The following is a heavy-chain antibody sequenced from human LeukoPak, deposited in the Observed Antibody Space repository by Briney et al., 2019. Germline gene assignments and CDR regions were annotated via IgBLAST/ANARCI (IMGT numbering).Heavy chain of an antibody. J-gene: IGHJ2*01. D-gene: IGHD3-22*01. CDR2: IYYSGST. CDR1: GGSIISYY. V-gene: IGHV4-59*01. Sequence: KPSETLSLTCTVSGGSIISYYWSWIRQPPGKGLEWIGYIYYSGSTNYNPSLKSRVTISVDTSKNQFSLKLSSVTAADTAVYYCARTVDSSGYSATYWYFDLWGRGTLVTVSS. CDR3: ARTVDSSGYSATYWYFDL.